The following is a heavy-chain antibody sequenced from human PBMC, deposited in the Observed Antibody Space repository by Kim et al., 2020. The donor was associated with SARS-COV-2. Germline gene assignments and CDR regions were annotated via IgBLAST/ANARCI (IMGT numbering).Heavy chain of an antibody. V-gene: IGHV4-39*01. D-gene: IGHD6-13*01. J-gene: IGHJ6*02. Sequence: SETLSLTCTVSGGSISSSSYYWGWIRQPPGKGLEWIGTIYYTGSTYYNPSLMSRVTISVDTSKDQLSLKLSSVTAADTAVYYCARHYHSSSHYDYYYYGMDVWGQGTTVTVSS. CDR1: GGSISSSSYY. CDR3: ARHYHSSSHYDYYYYGMDV. CDR2: IYYTGST.